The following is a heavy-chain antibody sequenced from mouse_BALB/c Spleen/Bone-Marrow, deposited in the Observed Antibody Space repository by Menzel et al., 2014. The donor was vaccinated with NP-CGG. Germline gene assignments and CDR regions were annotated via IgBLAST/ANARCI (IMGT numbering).Heavy chain of an antibody. J-gene: IGHJ4*01. V-gene: IGHV1S135*01. CDR3: ARLGDGYYDALDY. D-gene: IGHD2-3*01. Sequence: VQLQQSGPELVKPGASVKVSCKASGYAFTNYNIYWVKQRPGKSLEWIGYIDLYNGGTSYNQKFKGKATLTVDKSSSTAYMHLNSLTSEDSAVYYCARLGDGYYDALDYWGQGTSVTVSS. CDR2: IDLYNGGT. CDR1: GYAFTNYN.